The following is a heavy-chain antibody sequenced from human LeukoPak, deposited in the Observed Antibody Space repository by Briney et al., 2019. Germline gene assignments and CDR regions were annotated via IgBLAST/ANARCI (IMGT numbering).Heavy chain of an antibody. D-gene: IGHD2-15*01. Sequence: GGSLRLSCAASGFTFSSYGMHWVRQAPGKGLEWVAVISYDGSNKYYADSVKGRFTISRDNSKNTLYVQMNSLRAEDTAVYYCALVVVVAATGAFDIWGQGTMVTVSS. CDR1: GFTFSSYG. CDR3: ALVVVVAATGAFDI. CDR2: ISYDGSNK. V-gene: IGHV3-30*03. J-gene: IGHJ3*02.